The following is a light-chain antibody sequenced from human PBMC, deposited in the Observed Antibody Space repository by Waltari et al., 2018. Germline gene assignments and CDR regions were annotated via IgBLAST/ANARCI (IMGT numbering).Light chain of an antibody. CDR1: QSVLYRSNNKDY. J-gene: IGKJ5*01. CDR2: WSS. V-gene: IGKV4-1*01. CDR3: QQYYSTPIT. Sequence: DIVMTQSPDSLAVSLGARATINCKSSQSVLYRSNNKDYLAWYQQKPGQPPKLLIYWSSTRESGVPDRFSGSGSGTDFPLTISSLQAEDVAVYYCQQYYSTPITFGQGTRLETK.